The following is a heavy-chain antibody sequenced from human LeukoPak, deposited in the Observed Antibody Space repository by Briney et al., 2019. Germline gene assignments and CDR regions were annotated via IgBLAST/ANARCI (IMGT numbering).Heavy chain of an antibody. CDR2: ISGGGVAI. J-gene: IGHJ4*02. CDR3: AKDGFDYYDSSGYYYFNY. Sequence: SGGSLILSCAASGFTFSNHAMSWVRQAPGKGLQWVSAISGGGVAIYYADSVKGRFTISRDNSKNTLYLQMNSLRAEDTAVYYCAKDGFDYYDSSGYYYFNYWGQGTLVTVSS. D-gene: IGHD3-22*01. CDR1: GFTFSNHA. V-gene: IGHV3-23*01.